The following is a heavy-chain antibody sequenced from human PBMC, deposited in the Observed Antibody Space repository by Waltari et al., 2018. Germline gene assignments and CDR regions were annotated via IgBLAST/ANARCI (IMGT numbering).Heavy chain of an antibody. Sequence: QVQLQESGPGLVKPSETLSLTCTVSGYSISSGYYWGWIRQPPGKGLAWIGRISQRGRTYYNPSLKSRVTISVDTSKNQFSLKLSSVTAADTAVYYCARAGVVPAAMGYYFDYWGQGTLVTVSS. CDR2: ISQRGRT. J-gene: IGHJ4*02. V-gene: IGHV4-38-2*02. CDR1: GYSISSGYY. CDR3: ARAGVVPAAMGYYFDY. D-gene: IGHD2-2*01.